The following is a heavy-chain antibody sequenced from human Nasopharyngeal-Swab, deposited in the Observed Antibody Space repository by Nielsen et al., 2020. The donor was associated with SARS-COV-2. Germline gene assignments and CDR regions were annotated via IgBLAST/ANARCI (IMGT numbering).Heavy chain of an antibody. V-gene: IGHV5-51*01. CDR2: IYPGDSDT. D-gene: IGHD3-10*01. Sequence: GEALKISCKDSGYSFTSYWIGWVRQMPGKGLEWMGIIYPGDSDTRYSPSFQGQVTISADKSISTAYLQWSSLKASDTAMYYCARQMDYYGSGSPPGYWGQGTLVTVSS. CDR3: ARQMDYYGSGSPPGY. J-gene: IGHJ4*02. CDR1: GYSFTSYW.